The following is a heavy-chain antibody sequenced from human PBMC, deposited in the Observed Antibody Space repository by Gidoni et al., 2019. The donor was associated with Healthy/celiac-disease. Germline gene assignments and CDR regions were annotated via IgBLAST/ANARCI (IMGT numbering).Heavy chain of an antibody. CDR3: ARIRTGYSSSWYFDY. J-gene: IGHJ4*02. CDR2: IYYSGST. CDR1: GRPLRSSSYY. D-gene: IGHD6-13*01. V-gene: IGHV4-39*01. Sequence: QLQLQAPGPGLVKPSETLSLTCTVSGRPLRSSSYYWGWIRQPPVKGREWIESIYYSGSTYYNPSLKSRETISVDTSKNQFSLKLSAVTAADTAVYYCARIRTGYSSSWYFDYWGQGTLVTVSS.